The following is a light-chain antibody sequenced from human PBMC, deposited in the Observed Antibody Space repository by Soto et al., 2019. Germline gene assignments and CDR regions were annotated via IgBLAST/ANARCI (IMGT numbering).Light chain of an antibody. Sequence: QSALTQPVSVSGSPGQSITISCTGTDNDVGVYNYVSWYQQHPGKAPKLIIYDVTNRPSGVCNRFSGSKSGNTASLTISGLQAEDEADYYCSSYTTSTTRVFGGGTKLTVL. J-gene: IGLJ3*02. CDR3: SSYTTSTTRV. CDR2: DVT. V-gene: IGLV2-14*01. CDR1: DNDVGVYNY.